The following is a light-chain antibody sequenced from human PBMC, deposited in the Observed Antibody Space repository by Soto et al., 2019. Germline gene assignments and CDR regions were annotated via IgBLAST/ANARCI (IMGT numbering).Light chain of an antibody. CDR3: QQYDNLPIT. V-gene: IGKV1-33*01. CDR1: QGISSA. J-gene: IGKJ5*01. Sequence: TQLTQSPSSLSASLGVRVHITCRACQGISSALAWYQQKPGKAPKLLIYDASNLETGVPSRFSGSGSGTDFTFTISSLQPEDIATYYCQQYDNLPITFGQGTRLEIK. CDR2: DAS.